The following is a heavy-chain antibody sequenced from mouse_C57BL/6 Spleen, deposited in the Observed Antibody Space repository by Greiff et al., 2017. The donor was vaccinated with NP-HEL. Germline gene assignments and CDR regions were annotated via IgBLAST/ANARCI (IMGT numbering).Heavy chain of an antibody. CDR1: GFTFSSYA. V-gene: IGHV5-9-1*02. Sequence: EVKLVESGEGLVKPGGSLKLSCAASGFTFSSYAMSWVRQTPEKRLEWVAYISSGGDYTYYADTVKGRFTISRDNARNTLYLQMSSLKSEDTAMYYCTRDIDYSNYGGFAYWGQGTLVTVSA. D-gene: IGHD2-5*01. CDR3: TRDIDYSNYGGFAY. CDR2: ISSGGDYT. J-gene: IGHJ3*01.